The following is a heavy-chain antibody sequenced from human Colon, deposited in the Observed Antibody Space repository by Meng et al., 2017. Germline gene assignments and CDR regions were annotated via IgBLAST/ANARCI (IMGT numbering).Heavy chain of an antibody. D-gene: IGHD3-10*01. V-gene: IGHV4-61*01. J-gene: IGHJ4*02. CDR1: GGSVSSASYY. Sequence: QGQLQEPGPGLVSPSETLSLTCNVSGGSVSSASYYWSWIRQPPGKGLEWIGLIHYSGSRNYNPSLKSRVTMSVDTSKNQVSLRLTSVTAADTAVYYCARFYGSGTFEVHDYWGQGTLVTVSS. CDR2: IHYSGSR. CDR3: ARFYGSGTFEVHDY.